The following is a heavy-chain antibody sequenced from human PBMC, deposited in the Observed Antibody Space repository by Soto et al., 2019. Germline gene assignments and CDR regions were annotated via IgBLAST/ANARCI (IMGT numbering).Heavy chain of an antibody. D-gene: IGHD2-15*01. V-gene: IGHV4-59*01. Sequence: QVQLQESGPGLVKPSETLSLTCTVSGGSISSYYWSWIRQPPGKGLEWIGYIYYSGSTNYNPSLKSRVTISVDTSKNQFSLKLSSVTAADTAVYYCARDDLLLWGQGTLVTVSS. CDR2: IYYSGST. CDR1: GGSISSYY. J-gene: IGHJ4*02. CDR3: ARDDLLL.